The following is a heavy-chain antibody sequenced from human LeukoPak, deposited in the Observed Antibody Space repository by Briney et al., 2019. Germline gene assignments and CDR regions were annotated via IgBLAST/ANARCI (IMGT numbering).Heavy chain of an antibody. CDR2: INGDGSST. V-gene: IGHV3-74*01. Sequence: GGSLRLSCAASGFTFSSYWMHWVRQAPGKGLVWVSRINGDGSSTSYADSVKDRFTISRDNAKNTLYLQMNSLRAEDTAVYYCASLYSSSQFDYWGQGTLVTVSS. D-gene: IGHD6-13*01. CDR1: GFTFSSYW. CDR3: ASLYSSSQFDY. J-gene: IGHJ4*02.